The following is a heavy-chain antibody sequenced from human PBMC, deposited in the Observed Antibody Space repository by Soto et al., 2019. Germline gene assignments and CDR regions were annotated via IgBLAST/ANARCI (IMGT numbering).Heavy chain of an antibody. CDR3: AMLDQHAVAAAGQFDP. CDR1: GGSISSNNW. J-gene: IGHJ5*02. V-gene: IGHV4-4*02. CDR2: VYHSGST. D-gene: IGHD6-13*01. Sequence: VQLQESGPGLVKPSGTLSLTCVVSGGSISSNNWCNCVRQPPGKGLEWIGDVYHSGSTHYNPSLKRRLTISVDKSKNQVSLKLTSVTAADTAVYYCAMLDQHAVAAAGQFDPWGQGTLVTVS.